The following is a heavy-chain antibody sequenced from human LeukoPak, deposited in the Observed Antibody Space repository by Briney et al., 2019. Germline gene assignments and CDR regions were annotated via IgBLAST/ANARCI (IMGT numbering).Heavy chain of an antibody. CDR3: VRGCGDFWSGHRARFDP. CDR1: GGFFSGYY. J-gene: IGHJ5*02. D-gene: IGHD3-3*01. V-gene: IGHV4-34*01. CDR2: INHSGST. Sequence: PSETLSLTCAVYGGFFSGYYWIWIRHPPGKGLEWIGEINHSGSTNNNPALKSRVPISVDTSKNQFSLKLSSVTAADTAVYYCVRGCGDFWSGHRARFDPWGQGTLVTVSS.